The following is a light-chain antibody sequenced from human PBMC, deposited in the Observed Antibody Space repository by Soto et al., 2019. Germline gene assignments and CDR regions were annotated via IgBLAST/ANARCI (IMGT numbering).Light chain of an antibody. J-gene: IGKJ4*01. CDR1: QGIRSW. CDR3: QQSDTFPAT. CDR2: AAS. V-gene: IGKV1D-12*01. Sequence: DIQMTQSPSSVSASVGDRVTITCRASQGIRSWLAWYQQRPGKAPKLLISAASSLQSAVPSRFSGSGSGTDFALTISSLQPDDFATYYCQQSDTFPATFGGGTKVEIK.